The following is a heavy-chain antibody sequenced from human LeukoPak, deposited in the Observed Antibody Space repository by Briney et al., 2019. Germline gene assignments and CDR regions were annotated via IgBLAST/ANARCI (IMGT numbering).Heavy chain of an antibody. D-gene: IGHD1-26*01. CDR3: AWSLYSGSYFDYFDY. V-gene: IGHV1-69*13. CDR2: IIPIFGTA. J-gene: IGHJ4*02. CDR1: GGTFSSYA. Sequence: SVKVSCKASGGTFSSYAISWVRQAPGQGLEWMGGIIPIFGTANYAQKFQGRVTITADESTSTAYMELSSLRSEDTAVYYCAWSLYSGSYFDYFDYWGQGTLVTVSS.